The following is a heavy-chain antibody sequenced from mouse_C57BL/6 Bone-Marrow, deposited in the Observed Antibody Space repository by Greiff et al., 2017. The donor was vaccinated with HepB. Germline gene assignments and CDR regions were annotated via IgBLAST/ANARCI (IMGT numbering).Heavy chain of an antibody. D-gene: IGHD1-1*01. J-gene: IGHJ2*01. CDR1: GYTFTSYG. V-gene: IGHV1-81*01. CDR3: ARSVITTVVRGNGY. CDR2: IYPRSGNT. Sequence: QVQLQQSGAELARPGASVKLSCKASGYTFTSYGISWVKQRTGQGLEWIGEIYPRSGNTYYNEKLKGKATLTADKYSSTAYMELRSLTSEDSAVYFCARSVITTVVRGNGYWGQGTTLTVSS.